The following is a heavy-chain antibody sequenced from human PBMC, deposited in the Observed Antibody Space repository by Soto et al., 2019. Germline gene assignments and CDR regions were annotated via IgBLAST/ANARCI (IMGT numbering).Heavy chain of an antibody. CDR1: EFTFVNYV. J-gene: IGHJ6*02. Sequence: GGSLRLSCVASEFTFVNYVMSWVRLAPGKGLEWVSAISGSGGNTYYADSVKGRFTISRDNSKNTLNLEMNSLRAEDTGVYYCAKDQGPTPHSHDFWSGSQSYYSMDVWGQGTTVTVSS. CDR2: ISGSGGNT. CDR3: AKDQGPTPHSHDFWSGSQSYYSMDV. D-gene: IGHD3-3*01. V-gene: IGHV3-23*01.